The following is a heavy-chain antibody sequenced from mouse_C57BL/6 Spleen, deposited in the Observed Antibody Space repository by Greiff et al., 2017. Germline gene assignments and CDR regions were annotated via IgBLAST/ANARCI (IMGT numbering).Heavy chain of an antibody. CDR3: ARGPHYDGYLAWFAY. D-gene: IGHD2-3*01. Sequence: VQLQQSGAELARPGASVKLSCKASGYTFTSYGISWVKQRTGQGLEWIGEIYPRSGNTYYNEKFKGKATLTADKSSSTAYMELRSLTSEDSAVYFCARGPHYDGYLAWFAYWGQGTLVTVSA. CDR1: GYTFTSYG. CDR2: IYPRSGNT. V-gene: IGHV1-81*01. J-gene: IGHJ3*01.